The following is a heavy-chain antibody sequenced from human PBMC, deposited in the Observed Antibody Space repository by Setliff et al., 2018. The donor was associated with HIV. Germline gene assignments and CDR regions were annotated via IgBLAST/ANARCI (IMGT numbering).Heavy chain of an antibody. D-gene: IGHD1-7*01. J-gene: IGHJ6*03. CDR3: ARNSKNWNYHVEYYDYYMDV. Sequence: SETLSLTCTVSGGSISSGGYYWSWIRQHPGKGLEWIGYIHYSGSTYFNPSLKSRVTISLDTSKNQFSLKVSSMTAADTAIYYCARNSKNWNYHVEYYDYYMDVWGTGTTVTVSS. CDR2: IHYSGST. V-gene: IGHV4-31*03. CDR1: GGSISSGGYY.